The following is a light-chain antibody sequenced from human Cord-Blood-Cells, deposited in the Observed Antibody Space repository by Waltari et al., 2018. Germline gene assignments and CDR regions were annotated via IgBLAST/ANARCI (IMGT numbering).Light chain of an antibody. CDR2: GAS. J-gene: IGKJ2*01. Sequence: ETVLKQSPGTLSLSPGETATLSCRASQSVSSSYLAWYQQKPGQAPRLLIYGASSRATGIPDRFSGSGSGTDFTLTISRLEPEDFAVYYCQQYGSSPPYTFGQGTKLEIK. CDR3: QQYGSSPPYT. V-gene: IGKV3-20*01. CDR1: QSVSSSY.